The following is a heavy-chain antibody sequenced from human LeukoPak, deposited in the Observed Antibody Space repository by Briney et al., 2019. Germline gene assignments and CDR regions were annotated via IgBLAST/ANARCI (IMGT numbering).Heavy chain of an antibody. D-gene: IGHD3-10*01. Sequence: ASVKVSCKASGYTFTGYNLHWVRQAPGQGLEWMGWINPNSGGTNYAQKFQGRVTMTRDTSINTAYMELSRLRSDDTAVYYWARGVGLRGVIIDYFDYWGQGRLVTVSS. J-gene: IGHJ4*02. CDR3: ARGVGLRGVIIDYFDY. CDR2: INPNSGGT. V-gene: IGHV1-2*02. CDR1: GYTFTGYN.